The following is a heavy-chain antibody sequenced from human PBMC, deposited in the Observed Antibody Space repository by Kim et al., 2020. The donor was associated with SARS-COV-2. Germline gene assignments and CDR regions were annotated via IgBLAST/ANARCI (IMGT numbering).Heavy chain of an antibody. V-gene: IGHV3-48*02. D-gene: IGHD1-26*01. J-gene: IGHJ4*02. CDR1: GFTFSRYS. CDR2: ISSDGSDT. CDR3: ARDWYPGYPVKSYHFDQ. Sequence: GGSLRLSCAASGFTFSRYSMNWVRQATGKGLEWVSYISSDGSDTQYADSVKGRFTASRDNAKSSLFLQMNSLRDDDTAVYYCARDWYPGYPVKSYHFDQWGQGTRGTVSS.